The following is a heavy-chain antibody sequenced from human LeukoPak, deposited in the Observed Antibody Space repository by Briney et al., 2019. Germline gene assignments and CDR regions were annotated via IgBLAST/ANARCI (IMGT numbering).Heavy chain of an antibody. D-gene: IGHD2-2*01. V-gene: IGHV3-30*04. CDR3: ARDLPSEIFDY. J-gene: IGHJ4*02. Sequence: GGSLRLSCAASGFTFSSYAMHWVRQAPGKGLEWVAVTSYDGSNKYYADSVKGRFTISRDNSKNTLYLQMNSLRAEDTAVYYCARDLPSEIFDYWGQGTLVTVSS. CDR2: TSYDGSNK. CDR1: GFTFSSYA.